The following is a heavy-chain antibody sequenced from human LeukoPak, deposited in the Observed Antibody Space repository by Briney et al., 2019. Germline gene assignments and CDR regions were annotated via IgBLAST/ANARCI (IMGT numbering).Heavy chain of an antibody. Sequence: SETLSLTCTVSGGSISSSSYYWGWIRQPPGKGLEWIGSIYYSGSTYYNPSLKSRVTISVDTSKNQFSLKLSSVTAADTAVYYCARVVTTVTTGIYYYYYMDVWGKGTTVTVSS. CDR1: GGSISSSSYY. CDR2: IYYSGST. CDR3: ARVVTTVTTGIYYYYYMDV. J-gene: IGHJ6*03. D-gene: IGHD4-17*01. V-gene: IGHV4-39*07.